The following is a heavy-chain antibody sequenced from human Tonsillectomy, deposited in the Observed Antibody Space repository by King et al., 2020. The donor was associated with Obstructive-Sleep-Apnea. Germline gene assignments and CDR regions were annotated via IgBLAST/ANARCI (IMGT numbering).Heavy chain of an antibody. D-gene: IGHD3-22*01. J-gene: IGHJ4*02. Sequence: VQLVESGGGLVQPGGSLRLSCAASGFSFSRYALTWVRLAPGKGLQWGSAISGSGGSTYYTDSVKGRFTISRDNSKNTLYLQMSSLRVEDTAMYHCVKDSDYNSGGYNYPEYWGQGTLVTVSS. CDR2: ISGSGGST. CDR3: VKDSDYNSGGYNYPEY. CDR1: GFSFSRYA. V-gene: IGHV3-23*04.